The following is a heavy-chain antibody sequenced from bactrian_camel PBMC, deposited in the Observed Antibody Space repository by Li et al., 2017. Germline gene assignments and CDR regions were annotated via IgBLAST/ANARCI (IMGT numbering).Heavy chain of an antibody. Sequence: QVQLVESGGGSVQAGGSLRLSCAASRLAWSTWCVGWFRQTPRTEREPVATIESDDTATYADSVKGRFTISADNANNTLYLQMDGLKPEDTAIYYCAFGVYGDNWNRWFGVSSYDYWGQGTQVTVS. J-gene: IGHJ4*01. D-gene: IGHD6*01. V-gene: IGHV3S53*01. CDR2: IESDDTA. CDR3: AFGVYGDNWNRWFGVSSYDY. CDR1: RLAWSTWC.